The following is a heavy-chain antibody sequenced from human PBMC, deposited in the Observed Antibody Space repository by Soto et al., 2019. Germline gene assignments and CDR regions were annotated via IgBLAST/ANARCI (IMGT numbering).Heavy chain of an antibody. CDR2: ISSSSSTI. V-gene: IGHV3-48*01. Sequence: PGGSLRLSCAASGFTFSSYSMNWVRQAPGKGLEWVSYISSSSSTIYYAASVKGRFTISRDNAKNSLYLQMNSLRAEDTAVYYCASYDYEDAFDIWGQGTMVTVSS. CDR1: GFTFSSYS. CDR3: ASYDYEDAFDI. D-gene: IGHD4-17*01. J-gene: IGHJ3*02.